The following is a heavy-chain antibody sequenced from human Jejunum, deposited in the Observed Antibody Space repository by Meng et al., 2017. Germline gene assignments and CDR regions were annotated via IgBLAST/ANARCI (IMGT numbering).Heavy chain of an antibody. CDR3: AHRLAYSTNYNVGWFDP. J-gene: IGHJ5*02. CDR1: GFSLSTSGVG. CDR2: IYWDDDK. V-gene: IGHV2-5*02. Sequence: QITLKESGPTLVKPTQTLTLTCTFSGFSLSTSGVGVGWLRQPPGKALECLALIYWDDDKRYTPSLKNRLTITKDTSKNQVVLTMTNMDPVDTATYYRAHRLAYSTNYNVGWFDPWGQGTLVTVSS. D-gene: IGHD6-13*01.